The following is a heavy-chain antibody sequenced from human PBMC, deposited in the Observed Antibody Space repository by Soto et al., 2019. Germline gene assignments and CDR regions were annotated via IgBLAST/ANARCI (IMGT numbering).Heavy chain of an antibody. Sequence: QVQLQESGPGLVKPSGTLSLTCAVPGGSINSNYWWSWVRQPPGKGLEWIAEIYHSGSINYNPSLESRVTSSVDKSKNQFSLRLTSVTAADTAVYYCARDPVAASGTAFDIWGQGTMVTVSS. D-gene: IGHD1-26*01. J-gene: IGHJ3*02. CDR2: IYHSGSI. CDR3: ARDPVAASGTAFDI. V-gene: IGHV4-4*02. CDR1: GGSINSNYW.